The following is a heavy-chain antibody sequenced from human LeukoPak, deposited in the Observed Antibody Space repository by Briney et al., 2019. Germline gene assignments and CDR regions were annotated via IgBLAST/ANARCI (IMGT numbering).Heavy chain of an antibody. CDR1: GYSFTSYW. D-gene: IGHD3-22*01. Sequence: GESLKISCTGSGYSFTSYWIGWVRQMPGKGLEWMGIIYPGDSDTRYSPSFQGQVTISADKSISTAYLQWSSLKASDTAMYYCARHSYDSSGYPYYFDYWGQGTLVTVSS. CDR2: IYPGDSDT. CDR3: ARHSYDSSGYPYYFDY. V-gene: IGHV5-51*01. J-gene: IGHJ4*02.